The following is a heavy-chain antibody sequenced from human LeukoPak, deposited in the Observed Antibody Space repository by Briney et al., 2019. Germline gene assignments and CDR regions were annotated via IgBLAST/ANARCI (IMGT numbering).Heavy chain of an antibody. V-gene: IGHV1-2*02. J-gene: IGHJ6*03. Sequence: GASVKVSCEASGYTFTGYYMHWVRQAPGQGLEWMGWINPNSGGTNYAQKFQGRVTMTRDTSISTAYMELSRLRSDDTAVYYCARDCSSTSCYYYMDVWGKGTTVTVSS. CDR3: ARDCSSTSCYYYMDV. D-gene: IGHD2-2*01. CDR1: GYTFTGYY. CDR2: INPNSGGT.